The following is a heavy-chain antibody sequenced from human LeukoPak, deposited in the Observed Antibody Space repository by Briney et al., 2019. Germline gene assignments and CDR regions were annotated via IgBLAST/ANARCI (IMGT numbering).Heavy chain of an antibody. CDR1: GFAFSSYG. CDR2: IWYDGSNK. Sequence: GGSLRLSCAASGFAFSSYGMHWVRQAPGKGLEWVAVIWYDGSNKYYADSVKGRFTISRDNSKNTLYLQMNSLRAEDTAVYYCARLRRYGGYLDLLDYWGQGTLVTVSS. J-gene: IGHJ4*02. CDR3: ARLRRYGGYLDLLDY. D-gene: IGHD5-12*01. V-gene: IGHV3-33*01.